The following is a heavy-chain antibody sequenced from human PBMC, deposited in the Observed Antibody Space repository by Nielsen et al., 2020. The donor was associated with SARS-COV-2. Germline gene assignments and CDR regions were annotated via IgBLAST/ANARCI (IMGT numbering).Heavy chain of an antibody. Sequence: SETLSLTCTVSGGSISSSSYYWGWIRQPPGKGLEWIGSIYYSGSTYYNPSLKSRVTISVDTSKNQFSLKLSSVTAADTAVYYCARRRIWFGESPHVWGKGTTVTVS. J-gene: IGHJ6*03. CDR1: GGSISSSSYY. V-gene: IGHV4-39*01. CDR3: ARRRIWFGESPHV. CDR2: IYYSGST. D-gene: IGHD3-10*01.